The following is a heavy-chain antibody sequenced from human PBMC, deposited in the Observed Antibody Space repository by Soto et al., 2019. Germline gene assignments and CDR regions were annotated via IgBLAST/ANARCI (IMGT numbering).Heavy chain of an antibody. J-gene: IGHJ4*02. CDR2: FDPEDDGK. V-gene: IGHV1-24*01. CDR1: GYSLTEVP. D-gene: IGHD1-1*01. Sequence: QVELVQSGAEVRKPGASVKVSCKVSGYSLTEVPMHWVRQAPGKGLEWMAGFDPEDDGKIYEQNFEGRLTMTEDTTTTTTYMEPKSLRPDDTAVYYFAAARDGYTTLGYWGQGTVVSVSS. CDR3: AAARDGYTTLGY.